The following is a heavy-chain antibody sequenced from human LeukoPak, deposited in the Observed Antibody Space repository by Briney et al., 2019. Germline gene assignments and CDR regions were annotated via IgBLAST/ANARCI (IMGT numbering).Heavy chain of an antibody. CDR2: IYHNGNT. J-gene: IGHJ4*02. CDR1: GHSIRSDYY. CDR3: ARASPADTFGLWIDF. V-gene: IGHV4-38-2*01. D-gene: IGHD5-18*01. Sequence: PSETLSLTCAVSGHSIRSDYYWGWIRQPPGKGLEWIGCIYHNGNTYYSPSLEGRVTISVDTPKNQFSLKLSSVTAADTAVYCCARASPADTFGLWIDFWGQGTLVTVSS.